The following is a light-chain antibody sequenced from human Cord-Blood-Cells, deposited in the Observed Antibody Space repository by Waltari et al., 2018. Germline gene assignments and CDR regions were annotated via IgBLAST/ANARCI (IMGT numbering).Light chain of an antibody. CDR3: CSYAGSYTWV. Sequence: QSALPPPRSVSGSPGQSVTIPCPGPRSDVGGDKYVSWYQQHPGKDPKLMFYDVSKRPSGVPDRFSGSKSGNTASLTISGLQAEDDADYYCCSYAGSYTWVFGGGTKLTVL. V-gene: IGLV2-11*01. CDR1: RSDVGGDKY. CDR2: DVS. J-gene: IGLJ3*02.